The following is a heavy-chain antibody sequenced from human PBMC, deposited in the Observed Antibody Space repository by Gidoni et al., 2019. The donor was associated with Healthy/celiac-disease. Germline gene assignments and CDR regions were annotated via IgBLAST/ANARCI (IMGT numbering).Heavy chain of an antibody. D-gene: IGHD2-15*01. J-gene: IGHJ4*02. V-gene: IGHV3-49*03. Sequence: EVQLVESGGGLVQPGRSLRLSCTASGFTFGDYAMSWFRQAPGKGLEWVGFIRSKAYGGTTEYAASVKGRFTISRDDSKSIAYLQMNSLKTEDTAVYYCTGAAYSDYFDYWGQGTLVTVSS. CDR2: IRSKAYGGTT. CDR3: TGAAYSDYFDY. CDR1: GFTFGDYA.